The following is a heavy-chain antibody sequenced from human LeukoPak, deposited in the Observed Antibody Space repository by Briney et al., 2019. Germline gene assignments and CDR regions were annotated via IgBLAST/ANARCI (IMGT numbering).Heavy chain of an antibody. Sequence: GGSLRLSCAASGLTFDDYAMHWVRQAPGKGLEWVSGIGWDSGSIGYADSVKGRFTISRDNAKNSLYLQMNSLRAEDMALYSCAKGAQGYGHGAFDIWGQGTMVTVSS. CDR1: GLTFDDYA. V-gene: IGHV3-9*03. CDR3: AKGAQGYGHGAFDI. CDR2: IGWDSGSI. D-gene: IGHD5-18*01. J-gene: IGHJ3*02.